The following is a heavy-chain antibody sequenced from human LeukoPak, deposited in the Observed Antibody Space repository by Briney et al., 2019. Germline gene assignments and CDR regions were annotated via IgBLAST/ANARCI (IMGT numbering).Heavy chain of an antibody. CDR2: ISAYNGNT. V-gene: IGHV1-18*01. D-gene: IGHD3-22*01. CDR3: ARDLWYYDSSGYFGY. CDR1: GYTFTSYG. J-gene: IGHJ4*02. Sequence: ASVNVSCKASGYTFTSYGISWVRQAPGQGLEWMGWISAYNGNTNYAQKLQGRVTMTTDTSTSTAYMELRSLRSDDTAVYYCARDLWYYDSSGYFGYWGQGTLVTVSS.